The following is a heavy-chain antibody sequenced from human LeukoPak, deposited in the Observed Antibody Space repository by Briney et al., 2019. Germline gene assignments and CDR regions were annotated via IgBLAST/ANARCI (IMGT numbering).Heavy chain of an antibody. CDR2: IIPIFGTA. CDR1: GGISISYA. CDR3: ARNSGYVHDAFDI. J-gene: IGHJ3*02. Sequence: EASVKVSCKASGGISISYAISWVRQAPGQGLEWMGGIIPIFGTANYAQKFQGRVTITADESTSTAYMELSSLRSEDTAVYYCARNSGYVHDAFDIWGQGTMVTVSS. V-gene: IGHV1-69*01. D-gene: IGHD5-12*01.